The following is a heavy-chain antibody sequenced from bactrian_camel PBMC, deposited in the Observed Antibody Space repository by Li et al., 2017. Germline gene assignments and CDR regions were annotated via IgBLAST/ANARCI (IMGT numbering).Heavy chain of an antibody. V-gene: IGHV3-2*01. CDR1: GFTFSTYY. Sequence: VQPGGSLRLSCAASGFTFSTYYMSWVRQPPGKGLEWVSTITIEGRKTYYPDSAQGRFTISRDDAKDTVYLQMNSLKSEDTALYYCATQGFWGTNEYLYWGQGTQVTVS. J-gene: IGHJ4*01. D-gene: IGHD4*01. CDR2: ITIEGRKT. CDR3: ATQGFWGTNEYLY.